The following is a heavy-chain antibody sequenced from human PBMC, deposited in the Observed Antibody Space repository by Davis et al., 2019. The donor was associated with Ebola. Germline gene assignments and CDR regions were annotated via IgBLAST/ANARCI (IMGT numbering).Heavy chain of an antibody. CDR3: ARNSGYYNDFDY. V-gene: IGHV4-59*08. CDR1: GGSISSYY. D-gene: IGHD3-22*01. CDR2: IYYSGST. Sequence: PSETLSLTCTVSGGSISSYYWSWIRQPPGKGLEWIGYIYYSGSTNYNPSLKSRVTISVDTSKNQFSLKLSSVTAADTAVYYCARNSGYYNDFDYWGQGTLVTVSS. J-gene: IGHJ4*02.